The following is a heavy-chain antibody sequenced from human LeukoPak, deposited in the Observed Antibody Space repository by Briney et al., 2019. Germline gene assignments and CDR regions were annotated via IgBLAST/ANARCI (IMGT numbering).Heavy chain of an antibody. CDR2: ISDTGRLS. CDR1: GFTFSSSA. J-gene: IGHJ4*02. V-gene: IGHV3-23*01. D-gene: IGHD2-15*01. CDR3: AKLGCSGGSCYSLFDY. Sequence: GGSLRLSCAASGFTFSSSAMSWVRQAPGKGLEWVAAISDTGRLSYCADSVNGRFTISRDNSKNTLSLQMNSLRAADTAVYYCAKLGCSGGSCYSLFDYWGQGTLVTVSS.